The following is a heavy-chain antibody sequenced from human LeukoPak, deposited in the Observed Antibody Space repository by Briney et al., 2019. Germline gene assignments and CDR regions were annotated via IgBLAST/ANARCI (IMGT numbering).Heavy chain of an antibody. CDR2: IYYSGST. J-gene: IGHJ5*02. Sequence: PSETLSLTCTVSGGSISSSSYYWGWIRQPPGKGLEWIGSIYYSGSTYYNPSLKSRVTISVDTSKNQFSLKLSSVTAADTAVYYCARPSSSSWYSGWFDPWGQGTLVTVSS. CDR3: ARPSSSSWYSGWFDP. V-gene: IGHV4-39*01. D-gene: IGHD6-13*01. CDR1: GGSISSSSYY.